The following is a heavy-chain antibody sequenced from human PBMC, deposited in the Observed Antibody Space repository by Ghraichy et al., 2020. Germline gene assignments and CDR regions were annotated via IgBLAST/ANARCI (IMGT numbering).Heavy chain of an antibody. V-gene: IGHV7-4-1*02. CDR3: ARDNRIGGKDLDS. CDR2: INTNSGKP. D-gene: IGHD3-16*01. CDR1: GYTFSSLG. J-gene: IGHJ4*02. Sequence: ASVKVSCKISGYTFSSLGIDWVRQAPGQGLDWMGWINTNSGKPTYAQGFTGRFAFSLDTSVSTAYLQISNLKAEDTAVYYCARDNRIGGKDLDSWGQGTLVIVSS.